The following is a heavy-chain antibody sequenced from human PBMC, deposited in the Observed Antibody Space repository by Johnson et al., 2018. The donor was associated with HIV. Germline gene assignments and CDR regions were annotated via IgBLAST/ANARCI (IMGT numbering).Heavy chain of an antibody. CDR1: GFTFDDYA. CDR3: AKEEKLYYDDSSGPFDI. D-gene: IGHD3-22*01. J-gene: IGHJ3*02. CDR2: MRWYRGLI. Sequence: VQVVESGGGLVQPGRSLRLSCAASGFTFDDYAMHWVRQAPGKGLERVSGMRWYRGLIVYADSVKGRFTIPRANAKNSLYLQMNSLRAEDTALYYCAKEEKLYYDDSSGPFDIWGQGTMVTVSS. V-gene: IGHV3-9*01.